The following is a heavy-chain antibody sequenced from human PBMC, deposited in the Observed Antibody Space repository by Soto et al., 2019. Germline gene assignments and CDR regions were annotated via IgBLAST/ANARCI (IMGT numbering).Heavy chain of an antibody. CDR1: GGSISSYY. J-gene: IGHJ3*02. D-gene: IGHD3-22*01. CDR3: ARDRDLGYYDSSGYSVLRAFDI. V-gene: IGHV4-59*01. CDR2: IYYSGST. Sequence: SETLSLTCTVSGGSISSYYWSWIRQPPGKGLEWIGYIYYSGSTNYNPSLKSRVTISVDTSKNQFSLKLSSVTAADTAVYYCARDRDLGYYDSSGYSVLRAFDIWGQGTMVTVSS.